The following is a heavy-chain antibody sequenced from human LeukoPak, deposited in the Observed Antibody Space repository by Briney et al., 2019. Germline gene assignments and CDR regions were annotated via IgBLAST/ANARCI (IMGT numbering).Heavy chain of an antibody. Sequence: GGSLRLSCAASGFTFSKAWMNWVRQAPGKGLEWVSYISSSSKTIYYADSVKGRFTISRDNAKNSLYRQMNSLRDEDSAVYYCARDQGIFEYWGEGTLVTVSS. V-gene: IGHV3-48*02. CDR3: ARDQGIFEY. CDR1: GFTFSKAW. J-gene: IGHJ4*02. CDR2: ISSSSKTI.